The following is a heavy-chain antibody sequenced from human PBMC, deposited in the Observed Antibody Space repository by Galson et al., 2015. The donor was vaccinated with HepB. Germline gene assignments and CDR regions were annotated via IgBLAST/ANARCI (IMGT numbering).Heavy chain of an antibody. CDR1: GFSLTNARMG. CDR3: ARMGSSSTYAMDV. J-gene: IGHJ6*02. Sequence: PALVKPTQTLTLTCTVSGFSLTNARMGVSWIRQPPGKALEWLAHIFSNDEKSYSTSLKSRLTIFEDTSKSQVVLTMTNMDPVDTATYYCARMGSSSTYAMDVWGQGTTVTVSS. CDR2: IFSNDEK. V-gene: IGHV2-26*01. D-gene: IGHD6-6*01.